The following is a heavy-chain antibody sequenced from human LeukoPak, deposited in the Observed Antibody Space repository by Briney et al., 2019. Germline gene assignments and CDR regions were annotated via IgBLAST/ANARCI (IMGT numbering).Heavy chain of an antibody. CDR1: GLTFSSYA. CDR3: ARALIAARPDSLFDY. V-gene: IGHV3-64*01. D-gene: IGHD6-6*01. CDR2: ISDNGGST. Sequence: GGSLRLSCAASGLTFSSYAMHWVRQAPGKGLEYVSPISDNGGSTFYANSVKGRFTISRDNSKNTLYLQMGSLRPEDMAVYYCARALIAARPDSLFDYWGQGTLVTVSS. J-gene: IGHJ4*02.